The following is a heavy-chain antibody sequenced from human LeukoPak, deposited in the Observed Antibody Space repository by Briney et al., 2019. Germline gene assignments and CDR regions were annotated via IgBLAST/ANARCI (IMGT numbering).Heavy chain of an antibody. J-gene: IGHJ2*01. CDR2: IYYSGST. Sequence: SETLSLTCTVSGGSISSYYWSWIRQPPGKELEWIGYIYYSGSTNYNPSLKSRVTISVDTSKNQFSLKLSSVTAADTAVYYCARNSGVYWYFDLWGRGTLVTVSS. CDR3: ARNSGVYWYFDL. D-gene: IGHD6-19*01. V-gene: IGHV4-59*01. CDR1: GGSISSYY.